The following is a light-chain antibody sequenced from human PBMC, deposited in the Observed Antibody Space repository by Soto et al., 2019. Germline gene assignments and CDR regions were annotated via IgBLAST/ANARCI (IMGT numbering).Light chain of an antibody. CDR3: SSHAPLSTLI. V-gene: IGLV2-14*03. Sequence: QSALTQPASVSGSPGQSTTISCTGTSSDVGAYTHISWYQQHPGKAPKLMIYDVSNRPSGVSNRFSGSKSGNTASLTISGLQPEDGAEYYCSSHAPLSTLIFGGGTKLTVL. CDR1: SSDVGAYTH. J-gene: IGLJ2*01. CDR2: DVS.